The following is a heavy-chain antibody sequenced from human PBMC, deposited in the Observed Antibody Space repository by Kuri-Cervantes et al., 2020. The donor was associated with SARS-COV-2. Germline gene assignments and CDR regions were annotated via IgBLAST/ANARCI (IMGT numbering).Heavy chain of an antibody. Sequence: SVKVSCKASGYTFTSYAMHWVRQAPGQRLEWMGGIIPIFGTANYAQKFQGRVTITADESTSTAYMELSSLRSEDTAVHYCARKSYYYGSGSYYGSRPYYYYYGMDVWGQGTTVTVSS. CDR2: IIPIFGTA. D-gene: IGHD3-10*01. V-gene: IGHV1-69*13. CDR3: ARKSYYYGSGSYYGSRPYYYYYGMDV. J-gene: IGHJ6*02. CDR1: GYTFTSYA.